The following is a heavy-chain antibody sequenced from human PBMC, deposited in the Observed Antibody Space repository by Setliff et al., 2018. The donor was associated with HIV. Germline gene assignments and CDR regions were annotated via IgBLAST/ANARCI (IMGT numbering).Heavy chain of an antibody. CDR1: GYTFTDNF. V-gene: IGHV1-8*02. D-gene: IGHD1-1*01. Sequence: ASVKVSCKASGYTFTDNFIHWVRQATGQGLEWMGRMNPNSGNTEYAQQFQGRVTMTRNTSISTAYMELSSLRSEDTAIYYCARGHSGNDYWGQGTLVTVSS. J-gene: IGHJ4*02. CDR3: ARGHSGNDY. CDR2: MNPNSGNT.